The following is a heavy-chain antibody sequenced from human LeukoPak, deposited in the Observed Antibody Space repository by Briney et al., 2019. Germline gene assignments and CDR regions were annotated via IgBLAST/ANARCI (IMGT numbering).Heavy chain of an antibody. CDR3: ASAQYCSGGSCYEYYYYYMDV. D-gene: IGHD2-15*01. CDR2: IYTSGST. J-gene: IGHJ6*03. Sequence: SQTLSLTCTVSGGSISSGSCYWSWIRQPAGKGLEWIGRIYTSGSTNYNPSLKSRVTISVDTSKNQFSLKLSSVTAADTAVYFCASAQYCSGGSCYEYYYYYMDVWGKGTTVTVSS. V-gene: IGHV4-61*02. CDR1: GGSISSGSCY.